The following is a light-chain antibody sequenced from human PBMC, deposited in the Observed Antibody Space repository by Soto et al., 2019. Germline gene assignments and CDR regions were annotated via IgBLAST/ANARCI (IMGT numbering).Light chain of an antibody. Sequence: DIQMTQSPSTLSASVGDRVTITCRASQTISSWLAWYQQKPWKAPKLLIYKASTLKSGAPSRFSGSGSGTEFTLTISSLQPDDFATYYCQHYNSYSEAFGQGTKVDI. CDR1: QTISSW. J-gene: IGKJ1*01. CDR2: KAS. CDR3: QHYNSYSEA. V-gene: IGKV1-5*03.